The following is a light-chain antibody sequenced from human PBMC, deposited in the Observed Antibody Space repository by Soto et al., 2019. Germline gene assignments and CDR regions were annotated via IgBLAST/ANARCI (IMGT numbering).Light chain of an antibody. V-gene: IGKV3D-15*01. CDR1: ENVGTN. CDR2: GSS. Sequence: IVMTQSPATLSVSPGERVTLSCRASENVGTNLAWYQQSPGQPPRLLIYGSSTRAAGTSAAFSGSGSRTEFTLTISSLQSEDAAVYYCQQYNNWGLSFGGGTRVEIK. J-gene: IGKJ4*01. CDR3: QQYNNWGLS.